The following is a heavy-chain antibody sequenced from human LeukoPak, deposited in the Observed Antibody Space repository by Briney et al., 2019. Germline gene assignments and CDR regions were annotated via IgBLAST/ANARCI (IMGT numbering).Heavy chain of an antibody. Sequence: GGSLRLSCAASGFTFSSYGMHWVRQAPGKGLEWVAVISYDGSNKYYADSVKGRFTISRDNSKNTLYLQMNSLRAEDTAAYYCANGEGSSGYLNFDYWGQGTLVTVSS. J-gene: IGHJ4*02. D-gene: IGHD3-22*01. V-gene: IGHV3-30*18. CDR1: GFTFSSYG. CDR2: ISYDGSNK. CDR3: ANGEGSSGYLNFDY.